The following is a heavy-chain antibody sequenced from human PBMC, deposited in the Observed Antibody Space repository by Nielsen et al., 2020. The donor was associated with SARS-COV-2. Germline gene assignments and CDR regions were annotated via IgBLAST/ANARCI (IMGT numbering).Heavy chain of an antibody. CDR3: ARNELPVDAFDI. Sequence: ASVKVSCKASGYTFTSYGISWVRQAPGQGLEWMGWISAYNGGTNYAQKFQGWVTMTRDTSISTAYMELSRLRSDDTAVYYCARNELPVDAFDIWGQGTMVTVSS. V-gene: IGHV1-18*01. CDR2: ISAYNGGT. CDR1: GYTFTSYG. D-gene: IGHD2-15*01. J-gene: IGHJ3*02.